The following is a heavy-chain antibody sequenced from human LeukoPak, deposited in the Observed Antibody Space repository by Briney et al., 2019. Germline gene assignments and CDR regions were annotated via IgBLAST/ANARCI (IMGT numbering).Heavy chain of an antibody. V-gene: IGHV5-51*01. CDR2: IYPGNSDT. CDR3: ARHGPVDMATTDCDY. J-gene: IGHJ4*02. D-gene: IGHD5-24*01. Sequence: GESLKISCKASGYXFTNYWICWVRQMPGKGLEWMGIIYPGNSDTRYSPSFQGRVTILADKSISTAYLQWSSLKAPDTAIYYCARHGPVDMATTDCDYWGQGTLVTVSS. CDR1: GYXFTNYW.